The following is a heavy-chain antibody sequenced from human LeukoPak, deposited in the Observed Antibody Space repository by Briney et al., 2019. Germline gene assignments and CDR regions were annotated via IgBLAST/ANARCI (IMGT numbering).Heavy chain of an antibody. V-gene: IGHV4-4*07. Sequence: SETLSLTCTVSTGSISSYDWSWIRQPAGKGLEWIGRIYTSGSNNYNPSLKSRVTMSRDTSKNQFSLKLSSVTAADTAVYYCARLITPPYYFDYWGQGTVVTVSS. D-gene: IGHD1-14*01. CDR3: ARLITPPYYFDY. CDR1: TGSISSYD. J-gene: IGHJ4*02. CDR2: IYTSGSN.